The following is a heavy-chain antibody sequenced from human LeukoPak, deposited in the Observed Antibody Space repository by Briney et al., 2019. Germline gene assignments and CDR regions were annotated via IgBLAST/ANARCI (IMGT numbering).Heavy chain of an antibody. J-gene: IGHJ4*02. CDR2: IYYSGST. V-gene: IGHV4-59*01. Sequence: PSETLSLTCTVSGGSISSYYWSWIRQPPGKGLEWIGNIYYSGSTYYNPSLKSRVTISVDTSKNQFSLKLSSVTAADTAVYYCTSTRYYYGSGSFDYWGQGTLVTVSS. D-gene: IGHD3-10*01. CDR3: TSTRYYYGSGSFDY. CDR1: GGSISSYY.